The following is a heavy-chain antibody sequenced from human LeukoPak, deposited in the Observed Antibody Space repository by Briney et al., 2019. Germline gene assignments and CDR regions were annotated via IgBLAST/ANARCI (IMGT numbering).Heavy chain of an antibody. CDR3: ASDFGEYYYYGMDV. V-gene: IGHV3-53*01. J-gene: IGHJ6*02. CDR1: GFTVSSNY. CDR2: IYSGGST. D-gene: IGHD3-10*01. Sequence: GGSLRLSCAASGFTVSSNYMSWVRQAPGKGLEWVSVIYSGGSTYYADSVKGRFTISRDNSKNTLYLQMSSLRAEDTAVYYCASDFGEYYYYGMDVWGQGTTVTVSS.